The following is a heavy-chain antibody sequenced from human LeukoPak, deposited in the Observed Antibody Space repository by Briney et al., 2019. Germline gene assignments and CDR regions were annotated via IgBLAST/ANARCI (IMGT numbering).Heavy chain of an antibody. Sequence: GGSLTLSCVVSGFPFGNFCVHCLRHVPGKALVWVARMDNDERTTDYADSVKGRYNISRDNARNMLYLQMGSLRADDTALYYCATDVTSSHDGWGQGTLVTASS. V-gene: IGHV3-74*01. CDR1: GFPFGNFC. D-gene: IGHD6-13*01. J-gene: IGHJ4*02. CDR3: ATDVTSSHDG. CDR2: MDNDERTT.